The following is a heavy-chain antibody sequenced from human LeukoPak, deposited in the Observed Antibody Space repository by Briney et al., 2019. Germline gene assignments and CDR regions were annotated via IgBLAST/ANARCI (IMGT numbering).Heavy chain of an antibody. CDR2: IYHSGST. CDR1: GYSISSGYY. CDR3: ARAAYGDYGPYFDY. D-gene: IGHD4-17*01. J-gene: IGHJ4*02. Sequence: SETLSLTCTVSGYSISSGYYWGWIRQPPGKGLEWIGSIYHSGSTYYNPSLKSRVTISVDTSKNQFSLKLSSVTAAGTAVYYCARAAYGDYGPYFDYWGQGTPVTVSS. V-gene: IGHV4-38-2*02.